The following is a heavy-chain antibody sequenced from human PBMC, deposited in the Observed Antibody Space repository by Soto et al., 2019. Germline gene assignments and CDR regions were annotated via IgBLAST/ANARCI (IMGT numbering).Heavy chain of an antibody. CDR3: ARGDITIFGVVIQAGHYMDV. CDR1: GYTFTSYY. Sequence: GASVKVSCKASGYTFTSYYMHCVRQAPGQGLEWMGIINPSGGSTSYAQKFQGRVTMTRDTSTSTVYIELSSLRSEDTAVYYCARGDITIFGVVIQAGHYMDVWGKGTTVTVSS. CDR2: INPSGGST. V-gene: IGHV1-46*03. D-gene: IGHD3-3*01. J-gene: IGHJ6*03.